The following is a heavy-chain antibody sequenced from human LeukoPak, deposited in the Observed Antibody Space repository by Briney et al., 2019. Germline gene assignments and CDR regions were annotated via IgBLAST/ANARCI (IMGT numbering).Heavy chain of an antibody. Sequence: PGGSLRLSCAASGFTFSSYGIHWVRQAPGKGLEWVAFIRYDGSNKYYADSVKGRFTISRDNSKNTLYLQMNSLRAEDMAVYYCAKRTARGDDLDYWGQGTLVTVSS. CDR2: IRYDGSNK. V-gene: IGHV3-30*02. CDR3: AKRTARGDDLDY. J-gene: IGHJ4*02. CDR1: GFTFSSYG. D-gene: IGHD2-21*02.